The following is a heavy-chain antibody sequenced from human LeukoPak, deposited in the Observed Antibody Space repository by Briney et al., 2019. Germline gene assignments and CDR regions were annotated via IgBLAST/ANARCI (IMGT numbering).Heavy chain of an antibody. J-gene: IGHJ3*02. CDR2: MSGSGGST. CDR3: AKHGYIGGIYDAFDI. D-gene: IGHD6-19*01. V-gene: IGHV3-23*01. CDR1: GFTFSSYS. Sequence: GGSLRLSCAASGFTFSSYSMNGVRQAPGKGLEWVSAMSGSGGSTYYADSVRGRITISRDNSKNTLYLQMNSLRAEDTAVYYCAKHGYIGGIYDAFDIWGQGTMVTVSS.